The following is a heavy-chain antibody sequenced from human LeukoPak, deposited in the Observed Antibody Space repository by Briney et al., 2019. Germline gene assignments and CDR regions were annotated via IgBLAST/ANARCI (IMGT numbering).Heavy chain of an antibody. J-gene: IGHJ4*02. V-gene: IGHV3-7*01. Sequence: PGGSLRLSCAASGFTFSSYWMSWVRQAPGKGLEWVANIKQDGSEKYYVDSVKGRFTISRDNAKNSLYLQMNSLRAEDTAVYYCARAGYCSGDSCYELDYWGQGTLVTVSS. CDR1: GFTFSSYW. CDR3: ARAGYCSGDSCYELDY. CDR2: IKQDGSEK. D-gene: IGHD2-15*01.